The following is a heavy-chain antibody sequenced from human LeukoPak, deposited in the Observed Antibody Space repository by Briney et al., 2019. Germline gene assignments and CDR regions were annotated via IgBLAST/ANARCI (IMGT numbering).Heavy chain of an antibody. CDR1: GGSFSGYY. Sequence: SETLSLTCAVYGGSFSGYYRSWLRQPPGKGLEWIGEINHSGSTNYNPSLKSRVTISVDTSKNQFSLKLSSVTAADTAVYYCARGRRRDSSGYRDFQHWGQGTLVTVSS. D-gene: IGHD3-22*01. V-gene: IGHV4-34*01. CDR2: INHSGST. CDR3: ARGRRRDSSGYRDFQH. J-gene: IGHJ1*01.